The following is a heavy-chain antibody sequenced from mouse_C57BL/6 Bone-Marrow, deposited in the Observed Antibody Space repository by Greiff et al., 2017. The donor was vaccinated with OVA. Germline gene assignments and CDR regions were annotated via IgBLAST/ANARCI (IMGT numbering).Heavy chain of an antibody. CDR1: GYTFTSYW. CDR3: ARSGQLRLRGYFDY. J-gene: IGHJ2*01. CDR2: IEPSDSYT. Sequence: QVQLQQPGAELVKPGASVKLSCKASGYTFTSYWMQWVKQRPGQGLEWIGEIEPSDSYTNYNQKFKGKATLTVDTSSSTAYMQLSSLTSEDSAVYYCARSGQLRLRGYFDYWGQGTTLTVSS. D-gene: IGHD3-2*02. V-gene: IGHV1-50*01.